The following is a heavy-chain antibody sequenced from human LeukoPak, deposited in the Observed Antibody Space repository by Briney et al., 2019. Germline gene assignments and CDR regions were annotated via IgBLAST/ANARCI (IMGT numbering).Heavy chain of an antibody. CDR3: TKGMHSSASGTSDY. V-gene: IGHV3-23*01. CDR2: NSGSGGNT. J-gene: IGHJ4*02. Sequence: GGSLRLSCAASGFSFSNYAMYWVRQAPGKGLEWVSANSGSGGNTYYADSVKGRFTISRDNSKNTLYLQMNSLRAGDTAVYYCTKGMHSSASGTSDYWGQGTLVTVSS. D-gene: IGHD6-6*01. CDR1: GFSFSNYA.